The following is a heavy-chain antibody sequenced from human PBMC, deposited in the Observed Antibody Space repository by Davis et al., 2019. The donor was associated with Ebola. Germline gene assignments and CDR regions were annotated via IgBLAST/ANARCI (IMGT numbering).Heavy chain of an antibody. V-gene: IGHV3-74*03. J-gene: IGHJ4*02. CDR3: TRVTGYDKPIEY. D-gene: IGHD5-12*01. Sequence: GESLKISCAASGFTFSKYWMHWVRQPPGKGLMWVSRINSDGSSSTREYADSVKGRFTISRDNDKNTLYLQMNSLRAEDTGIYYCTRVTGYDKPIEYWGKGTLVTVSS. CDR2: INSDGSSS. CDR1: GFTFSKYW.